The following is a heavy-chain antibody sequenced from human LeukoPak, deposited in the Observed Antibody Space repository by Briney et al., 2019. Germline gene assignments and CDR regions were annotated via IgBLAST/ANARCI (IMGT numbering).Heavy chain of an antibody. V-gene: IGHV1-69*06. CDR1: GGTFSSYA. CDR2: IIPIFGTA. Sequence: SVKVSCKASGGTFSSYAISWVRQAPGQGLEWMGGIIPIFGTANYAQKLQGRVTITADKSTSTAYMELSSLRSEDTAVYYCARVRDYSSGWYYFDYWGQGTLVTVSS. J-gene: IGHJ4*02. D-gene: IGHD6-19*01. CDR3: ARVRDYSSGWYYFDY.